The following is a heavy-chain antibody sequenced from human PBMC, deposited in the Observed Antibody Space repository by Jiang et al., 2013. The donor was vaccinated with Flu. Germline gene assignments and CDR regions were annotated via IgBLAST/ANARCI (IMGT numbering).Heavy chain of an antibody. D-gene: IGHD6-19*01. CDR3: ARACRRNSSGWYLCPRGAFDI. CDR1: GGSFSGYY. CDR2: YNHSGST. Sequence: LLKPSETLSLTCAVYGGSFSGYYWSWIRQPPGKGRGVDWGKYNHSGSTNYNPSLKSRVTISVDTSKNQFSLKLSSVTAADTAVYYCARACRRNSSGWYLCPRGAFDIWGQGTMVTVSS. J-gene: IGHJ3*02. V-gene: IGHV4-34*01.